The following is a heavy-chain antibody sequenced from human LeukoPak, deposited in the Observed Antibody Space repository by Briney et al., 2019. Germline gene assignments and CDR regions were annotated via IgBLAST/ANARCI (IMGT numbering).Heavy chain of an antibody. CDR3: ARDLHYYGSGTLGY. Sequence: SETLSLTCTVSGGSISSGSYYWSWIRQPAGKGLEWIGRIYTSGSTNYNPSLKSRVTVSVDTSKNQFSLKLSSVTAADTAVYYCARDLHYYGSGTLGYWGQGTLVTVSS. V-gene: IGHV4-61*02. D-gene: IGHD3-10*01. CDR1: GGSISSGSYY. CDR2: IYTSGST. J-gene: IGHJ4*02.